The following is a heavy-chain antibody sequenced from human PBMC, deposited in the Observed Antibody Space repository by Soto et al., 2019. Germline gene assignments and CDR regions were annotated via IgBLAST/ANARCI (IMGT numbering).Heavy chain of an antibody. CDR1: GGTFSSYA. D-gene: IGHD3-10*01. V-gene: IGHV1-69*12. CDR2: IIPIFGTA. J-gene: IGHJ4*02. CDR3: ARAGGFYYGSGHTLGGFDY. Sequence: QVQLVQSGAEVMKPGSSVKVSCKASGGTFSSYAISWVRQAPGQGLEWMGGIIPIFGTANYAQKFQGRVTITADESTSTANMELSGLRSEDTAVYYCARAGGFYYGSGHTLGGFDYWGQGTLVTVSS.